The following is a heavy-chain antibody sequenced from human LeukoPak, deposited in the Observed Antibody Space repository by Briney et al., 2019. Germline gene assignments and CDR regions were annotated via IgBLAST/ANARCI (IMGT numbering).Heavy chain of an antibody. V-gene: IGHV3-48*01. CDR1: GFTFSSYS. Sequence: PGGSLRLSCAASGFTFSSYSMNWVRQAPGKGLEWVSYISSSSSTIYYADSVKGRFTISRDNAKNSLYLQMNSLRAEDTAVYYCARGAGIVGARGDYWGQGTLVTVSS. D-gene: IGHD1-26*01. J-gene: IGHJ4*02. CDR2: ISSSSSTI. CDR3: ARGAGIVGARGDY.